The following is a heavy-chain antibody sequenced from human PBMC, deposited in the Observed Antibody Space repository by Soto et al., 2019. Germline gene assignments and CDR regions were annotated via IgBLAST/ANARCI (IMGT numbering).Heavy chain of an antibody. CDR3: ARDRGGRIQLWSKCGALDI. V-gene: IGHV1-3*01. CDR1: GYTFTSYA. D-gene: IGHD5-18*01. Sequence: ASVKVSCKASGYTFTSYAMHWVRQAPGQRLEWMGWINAGNGNTKYSQKFQGRVTITRDTSASTAYMELSSLRSEDTAVYYCARDRGGRIQLWSKCGALDIRGQGTMVTVSS. J-gene: IGHJ3*02. CDR2: INAGNGNT.